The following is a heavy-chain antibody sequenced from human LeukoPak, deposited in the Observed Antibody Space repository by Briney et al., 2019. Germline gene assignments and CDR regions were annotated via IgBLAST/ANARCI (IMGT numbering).Heavy chain of an antibody. CDR1: GGSISSGGYY. J-gene: IGHJ1*01. Sequence: SETLSLTCTVSGGSISSGGYYWNWIRQHPGKGLEWIGYIYYSGSSYYNPSLKSRVTISIDTSKNQFSLKLSSVTAADTAVYYCATSSSFTFQYWGQGTLVTVSS. D-gene: IGHD6-6*01. CDR2: IYYSGSS. V-gene: IGHV4-31*03. CDR3: ATSSSFTFQY.